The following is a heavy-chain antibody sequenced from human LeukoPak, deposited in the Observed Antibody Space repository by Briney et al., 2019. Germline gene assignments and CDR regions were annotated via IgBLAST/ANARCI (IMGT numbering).Heavy chain of an antibody. D-gene: IGHD4-17*01. J-gene: IGHJ4*02. CDR3: AKDRGNYGDLLNYFDY. V-gene: IGHV3-30*18. Sequence: PGGSLRLSSAPSRVTPTSYGMHSVREAPGKGLGGGAVISYDGSNKYYADSVKGRFTISRDNSKNTLYLQMNSLRAEDTAVYYCAKDRGNYGDLLNYFDYWGQGTLVTVSS. CDR1: RVTPTSYG. CDR2: ISYDGSNK.